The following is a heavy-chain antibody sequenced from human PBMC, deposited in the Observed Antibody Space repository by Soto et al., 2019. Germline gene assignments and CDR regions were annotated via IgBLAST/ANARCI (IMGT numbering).Heavy chain of an antibody. V-gene: IGHV4-30-2*01. Sequence: PSETLSLTCAVSGGSISSGGYSWSWIRQPPGKGLEWIGYIYHSGSTYYNPSLKSRVTISVDTSKNQFSLKLSSVTAADTAVYYCARVLPEWELPQKAFDYWGQGTLVTVSS. CDR2: IYHSGST. CDR3: ARVLPEWELPQKAFDY. D-gene: IGHD1-26*01. CDR1: GGSISSGGYS. J-gene: IGHJ4*02.